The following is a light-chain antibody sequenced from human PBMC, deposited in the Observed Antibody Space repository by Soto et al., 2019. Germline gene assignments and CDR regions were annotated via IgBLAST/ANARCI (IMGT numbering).Light chain of an antibody. CDR1: QSVNHN. J-gene: IGKJ5*01. CDR3: WQRSNWPCT. CDR2: GAS. Sequence: DSVLTQSPDTLSVSPGERVSLSCRASQSVNHNLAWYQQKPGQAPRLLIYGASNRATGIPARFSGGGAWTDVSLTISSLEPEDYSVYYCWQRSNWPCTFGQGTRLEIK. V-gene: IGKV3-11*01.